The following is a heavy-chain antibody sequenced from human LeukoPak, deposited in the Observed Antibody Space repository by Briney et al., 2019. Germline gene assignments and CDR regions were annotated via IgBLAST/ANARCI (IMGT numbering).Heavy chain of an antibody. V-gene: IGHV3-48*02. J-gene: IGHJ4*02. CDR3: AREKLLAARPEYYFDY. CDR2: ISSSSSTI. CDR1: GFTFSSYS. Sequence: GGSLRLSCAASGFTFSSYSMNWVRRAPGKGLEWVSYISSSSSTIYYADSVKGRFTISRDNAKNSLYLQMNSLRDEDTAVYYCAREKLLAARPEYYFDYWGQGTLATVSS. D-gene: IGHD6-6*01.